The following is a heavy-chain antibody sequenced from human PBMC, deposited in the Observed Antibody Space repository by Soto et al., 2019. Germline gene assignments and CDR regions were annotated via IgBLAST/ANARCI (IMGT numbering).Heavy chain of an antibody. CDR2: IYYSGST. V-gene: IGHV4-30-4*01. CDR3: ARVDYSNYWFDP. CDR1: GGSISSGDYY. J-gene: IGHJ5*02. D-gene: IGHD4-4*01. Sequence: LSLTCTVSGGSISSGDYYWSWIRQPPGKGLEWIGYIYYSGSTYYNPSLKSRVTISVDTSKNQFSLKLSSVTAADTAVYYCARVDYSNYWFDPWGQGTLVTVSS.